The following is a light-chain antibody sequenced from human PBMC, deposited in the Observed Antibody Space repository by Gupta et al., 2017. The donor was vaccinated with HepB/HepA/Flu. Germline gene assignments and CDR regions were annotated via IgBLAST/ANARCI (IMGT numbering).Light chain of an antibody. J-gene: IGLJ3*02. CDR3: AAWDGSLNGWV. CDR2: NNN. Sequence: QSVLTQPPSASGTPGPRVTISCSGSSSNLGGNTVNWYQQLPGTAPKLLIYNNNQRPSGVPDRFSGSKSGTSASLAISGLQSEDEADYYCAAWDGSLNGWVFGGGTKLTVL. CDR1: SSNLGGNT. V-gene: IGLV1-44*01.